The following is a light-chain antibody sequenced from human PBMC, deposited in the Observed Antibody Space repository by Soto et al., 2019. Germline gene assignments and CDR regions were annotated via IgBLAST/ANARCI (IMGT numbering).Light chain of an antibody. V-gene: IGLV1-40*01. CDR3: SSFTSSSTHV. CDR2: EVS. CDR1: SANIGAGYD. Sequence: QPALTQPPSVSGTPGQRVTISCTGSSANIGAGYDVHWYQQPPGTAPKLLIYEVSNRPSGVPDRFSGSKSGNTASLTISGLQAEDEADYYCSSFTSSSTHVFGTGTKVTVL. J-gene: IGLJ1*01.